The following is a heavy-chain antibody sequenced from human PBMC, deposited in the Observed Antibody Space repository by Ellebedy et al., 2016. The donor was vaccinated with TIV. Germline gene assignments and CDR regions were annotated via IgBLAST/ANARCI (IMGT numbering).Heavy chain of an antibody. CDR3: ATSLGDSELLDP. CDR1: GYTSTSYD. V-gene: IGHV1-8*01. D-gene: IGHD6-13*01. Sequence: ASVKVSCXASGYTSTSYDINWVRQATGQGLEWMGWMNPNSGNTGYAQKFQGRVTITADKSTSTAYMELSSLRSEDTAVYYCATSLGDSELLDPWGQGTLVTVSS. J-gene: IGHJ5*02. CDR2: MNPNSGNT.